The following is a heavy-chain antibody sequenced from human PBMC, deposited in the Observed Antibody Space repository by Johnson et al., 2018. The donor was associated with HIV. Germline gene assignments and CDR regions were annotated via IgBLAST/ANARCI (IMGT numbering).Heavy chain of an antibody. D-gene: IGHD3-22*01. J-gene: IGHJ3*02. CDR1: GFTFSSYA. Sequence: QVQLVESGGGVVQPGRSLRLSCAASGFTFSSYAMHWVSQAPGKGLGWVAVISYDGSNKYYADSVKGRFTISRDNSKNTLYLQMNSLRAEDTAVYYCARDGYYYDSGGDAFDIWGQGTMVTVSS. CDR3: ARDGYYYDSGGDAFDI. V-gene: IGHV3-30-3*01. CDR2: ISYDGSNK.